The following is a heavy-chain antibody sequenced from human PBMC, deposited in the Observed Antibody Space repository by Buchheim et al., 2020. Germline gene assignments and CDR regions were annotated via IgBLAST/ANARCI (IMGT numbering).Heavy chain of an antibody. CDR3: ARQSLKDYGDTFSYYYGMDV. Sequence: QLQLQESGPGLVKPSETLSLTCTVSGGSISSSSYYWGWIRQPPGKGLEWIGSIYYSGSTYYNPSLKSRVTISVNTSKNQLSLKLSSVTAADTAVYYCARQSLKDYGDTFSYYYGMDVWGQGTT. D-gene: IGHD4-17*01. CDR2: IYYSGST. V-gene: IGHV4-39*01. J-gene: IGHJ6*02. CDR1: GGSISSSSYY.